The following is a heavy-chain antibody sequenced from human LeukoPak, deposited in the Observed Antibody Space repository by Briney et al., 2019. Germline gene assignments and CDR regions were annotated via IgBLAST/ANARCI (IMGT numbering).Heavy chain of an antibody. CDR1: GFTFSSYA. Sequence: PGGSLRLSCAASGFTFSSYAMHWVRQAPGKGLEWVAVISYDGSNKYYADSVKGRFTISRDNSKNTLYLQLNSLRAEDTAVYYCARVYVGLPYYYYYYMAVWGKGTTVTVSS. D-gene: IGHD2-8*01. CDR3: ARVYVGLPYYYYYYMAV. J-gene: IGHJ6*03. CDR2: ISYDGSNK. V-gene: IGHV3-30*04.